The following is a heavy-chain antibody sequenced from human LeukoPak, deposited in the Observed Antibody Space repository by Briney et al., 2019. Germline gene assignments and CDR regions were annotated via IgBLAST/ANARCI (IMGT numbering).Heavy chain of an antibody. V-gene: IGHV3-66*01. CDR2: IYSGGST. Sequence: GGSLRLSCAASGFTVSSNYMSWVRQAPGKGLEWVSVIYSGGSTYYADSVKGRFTISRDNSKNTLYLQTNSLRAEDTAVYYCARDYYDSSGYYYYFDYWGQGTLVTVSS. J-gene: IGHJ4*02. CDR1: GFTVSSNY. D-gene: IGHD3-22*01. CDR3: ARDYYDSSGYYYYFDY.